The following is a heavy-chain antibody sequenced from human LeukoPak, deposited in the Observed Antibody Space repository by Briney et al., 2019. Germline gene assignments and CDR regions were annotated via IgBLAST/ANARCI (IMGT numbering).Heavy chain of an antibody. Sequence: PGTSLRLSCAVSGFTFSSHGMHWVRQAPGKGLEWVAIIWYDGSNKYYADSVKGRFTISRDNAKNSLYLQMNSLRAEDTAVYYCARDLYGDYSLDYWGQGTLVTVSS. D-gene: IGHD4-17*01. CDR1: GFTFSSHG. J-gene: IGHJ4*02. CDR2: IWYDGSNK. CDR3: ARDLYGDYSLDY. V-gene: IGHV3-33*01.